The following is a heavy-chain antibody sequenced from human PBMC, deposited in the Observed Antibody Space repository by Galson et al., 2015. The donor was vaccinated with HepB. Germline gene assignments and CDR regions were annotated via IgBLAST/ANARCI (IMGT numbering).Heavy chain of an antibody. CDR1: GYTFTSFL. Sequence: SVKVSCKASGYTFTSFLMTWVRQAPGQGLEWMGWINTNTGNPTYAQGFTGRFVFSLDTSVSTAYLQISSLKAEDTAVYYCARDLGSAAVGPFDYWGQGTLVTVSS. D-gene: IGHD6-13*01. CDR3: ARDLGSAAVGPFDY. J-gene: IGHJ4*02. V-gene: IGHV7-4-1*02. CDR2: INTNTGNP.